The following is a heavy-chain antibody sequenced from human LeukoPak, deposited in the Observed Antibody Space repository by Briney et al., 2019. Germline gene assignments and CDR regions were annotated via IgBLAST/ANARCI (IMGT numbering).Heavy chain of an antibody. J-gene: IGHJ5*02. CDR1: GFTVSSNY. CDR3: ARLRAGVYCSSTSCYRFDP. V-gene: IGHV3-53*01. CDR2: IYSGGST. Sequence: GGSLRLSCAASGFTVSSNYMSWVRQAPGKGLEWVSVIYSGGSTYYADSVKGRFTISRDNSKNTLYLQMNSLRAEDTAVYYCARLRAGVYCSSTSCYRFDPWGQGTLVTVSS. D-gene: IGHD2-2*01.